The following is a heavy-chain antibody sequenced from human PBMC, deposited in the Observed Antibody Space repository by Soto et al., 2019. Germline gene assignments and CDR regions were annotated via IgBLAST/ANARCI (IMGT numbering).Heavy chain of an antibody. CDR1: GGTFSSYA. CDR2: IIPIFGTA. CDR3: ARGVVPAANYGMDV. D-gene: IGHD2-2*01. J-gene: IGHJ6*02. V-gene: IGHV1-69*13. Sequence: ASVKASCKASGGTFSSYAISWVRPDPGQGLEWMGGIIPIFGTANYAQKFQGRVTITADESTSTAYMELSSLRSEDTAVYYCARGVVPAANYGMDVWGQGTTVTVSS.